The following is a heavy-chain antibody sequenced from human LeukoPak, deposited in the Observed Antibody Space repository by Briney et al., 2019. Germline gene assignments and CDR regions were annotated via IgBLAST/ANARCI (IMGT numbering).Heavy chain of an antibody. CDR2: IKQDGSEK. V-gene: IGHV3-7*01. CDR1: GFTFSSYW. CDR3: ARDWSEGSYYDSSDDAFDI. J-gene: IGHJ3*02. Sequence: PGGSLRLSCAASGFTFSSYWMSWVRQAPGKGLEWVANIKQDGSEKYYVDSVKGRFTISRDNAKNSLYLQMNSLRAEDTAVYYCARDWSEGSYYDSSDDAFDIWGQGTMVTVSS. D-gene: IGHD3-22*01.